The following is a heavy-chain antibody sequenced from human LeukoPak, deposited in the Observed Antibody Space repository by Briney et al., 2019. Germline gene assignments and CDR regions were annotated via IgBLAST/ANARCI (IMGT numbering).Heavy chain of an antibody. D-gene: IGHD3/OR15-3a*01. Sequence: WIRQPPGKGLEWIGSIYYSGSTYYNPSLKSRVTISVDTSKNQFSLKLSSVTAADTAVYYCAKWTTLYYFDYWGQGTLVTVSS. J-gene: IGHJ4*02. CDR3: AKWTTLYYFDY. CDR2: IYYSGST. V-gene: IGHV4-39*07.